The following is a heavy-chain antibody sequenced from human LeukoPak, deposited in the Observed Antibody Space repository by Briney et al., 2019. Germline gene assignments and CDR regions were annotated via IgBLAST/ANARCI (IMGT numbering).Heavy chain of an antibody. CDR3: VVVVEPPDSDGFDV. J-gene: IGHJ3*01. V-gene: IGHV3-74*01. Sequence: PGGSLRRSCAASGFTFSSYWMSWVRQAPGKGLVWVSLINADGSTATYADSVKGRFTISRDNARNTLSLQMNSLTIEDTAVYYRVVVVEPPDSDGFDVWGQGTMITVSS. CDR1: GFTFSSYW. D-gene: IGHD1-14*01. CDR2: INADGSTA.